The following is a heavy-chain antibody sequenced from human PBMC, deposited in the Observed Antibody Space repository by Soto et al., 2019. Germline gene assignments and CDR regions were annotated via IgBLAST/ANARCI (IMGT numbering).Heavy chain of an antibody. D-gene: IGHD3-16*02. Sequence: EVQLLESGGGLVQPGGSLRLSCAASGFTFSSYAMSWVRQAPGKGLEWVSAISGSGGSTYYAYSVKGRFTISRDNSKNTRYLQMHSLRAEDTAVYYCAKGRAYVWGSYRPNWFDPWGQGTLVTVSS. V-gene: IGHV3-23*01. J-gene: IGHJ5*02. CDR2: ISGSGGST. CDR1: GFTFSSYA. CDR3: AKGRAYVWGSYRPNWFDP.